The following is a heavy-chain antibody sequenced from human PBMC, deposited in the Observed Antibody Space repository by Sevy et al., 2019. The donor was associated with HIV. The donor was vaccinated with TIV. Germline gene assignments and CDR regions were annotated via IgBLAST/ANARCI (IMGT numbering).Heavy chain of an antibody. Sequence: ASVKVSCKASGGTFSSYAISWVRQAPGQGLEWMGGIIPIFGTANYAKKFQGRVTITADKSTSTAYMELSRLRSEDTGVYYCPRSRLLLRFLEWLARGAFDIWGQGTMVTVSS. J-gene: IGHJ3*02. CDR2: IIPIFGTA. CDR1: GGTFSSYA. D-gene: IGHD3-3*01. V-gene: IGHV1-69*06. CDR3: PRSRLLLRFLEWLARGAFDI.